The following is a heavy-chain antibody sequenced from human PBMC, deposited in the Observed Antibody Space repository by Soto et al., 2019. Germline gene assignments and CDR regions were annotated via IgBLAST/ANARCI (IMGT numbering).Heavy chain of an antibody. Sequence: VASVKVSCKASGYTFTSYAMHWVRQAPGQRLEWMGWINAGNGNTKYSQKFQGRVTITRDTSASTAYMELSSLRSEDTAVYYCASARSSSWYMYFQHWGQGTLVTVSS. D-gene: IGHD6-13*01. V-gene: IGHV1-3*01. CDR3: ASARSSSWYMYFQH. J-gene: IGHJ1*01. CDR1: GYTFTSYA. CDR2: INAGNGNT.